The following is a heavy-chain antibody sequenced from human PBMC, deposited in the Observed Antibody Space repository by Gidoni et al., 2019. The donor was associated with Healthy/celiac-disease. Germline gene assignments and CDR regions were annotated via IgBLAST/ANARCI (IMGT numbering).Heavy chain of an antibody. V-gene: IGHV4-59*01. J-gene: IGHJ5*02. D-gene: IGHD1-1*01. CDR3: AREQNWNVLYNWFDP. CDR1: GGSLSSYY. CDR2: IYYSGST. Sequence: QVQLQESGPGLVQPSETLSLTCTVSGGSLSSYYWSWIRQPPGKGLEWIGYIYYSGSTNYNPSLKSRVTISVDTSKNQFSLKLSSVTAEDTAVYYCAREQNWNVLYNWFDPWGQGTLVTVSS.